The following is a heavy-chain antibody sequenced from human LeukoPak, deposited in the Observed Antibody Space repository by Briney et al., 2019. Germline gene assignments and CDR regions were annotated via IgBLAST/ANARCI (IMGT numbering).Heavy chain of an antibody. V-gene: IGHV4-59*01. CDR2: IYYSGST. J-gene: IGHJ4*02. CDR3: ARVYLATYYDFWSGYRPYFDY. CDR1: GGSISSYY. Sequence: PSETLSLTCTVSGGSISSYYWSWIRQPPGKGLEWIGYIYYSGSTNYNPSLKSRVTISVDTSKNLFSLKLSSVTAADTAVYYCARVYLATYYDFWSGYRPYFDYWGQGTLATVSS. D-gene: IGHD3-3*01.